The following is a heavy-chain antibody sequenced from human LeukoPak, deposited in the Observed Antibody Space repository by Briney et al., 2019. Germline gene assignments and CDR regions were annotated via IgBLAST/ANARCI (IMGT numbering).Heavy chain of an antibody. Sequence: PGGSLRLSCAASGFIFSNNIMNWVRQAPGKGLEWDSVISADGGDIYYADSVNGRFTISRDNSKNTLHLQMDSLRAEDTAVYYCAKDPPHSDRSIYSDNSWGQGTLVTVSS. CDR2: ISADGGDI. V-gene: IGHV3-23*01. J-gene: IGHJ4*02. CDR3: AKDPPHSDRSIYSDNS. CDR1: GFIFSNNI. D-gene: IGHD3-22*01.